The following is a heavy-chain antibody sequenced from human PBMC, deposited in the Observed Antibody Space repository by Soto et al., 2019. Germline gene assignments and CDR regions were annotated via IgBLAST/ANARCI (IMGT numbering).Heavy chain of an antibody. CDR2: IYHSGST. Sequence: PSETLSLTCAVSGYSISSGYYWGWIRQPPGKGLEWIGSIYHSGSTYYNPSLKSRVTISVDTSKNQFPLKLSSVTAADTAVYYCARVAGSCYFDYWGQGTLVTVSS. V-gene: IGHV4-38-2*01. CDR3: ARVAGSCYFDY. D-gene: IGHD2-15*01. J-gene: IGHJ4*02. CDR1: GYSISSGYY.